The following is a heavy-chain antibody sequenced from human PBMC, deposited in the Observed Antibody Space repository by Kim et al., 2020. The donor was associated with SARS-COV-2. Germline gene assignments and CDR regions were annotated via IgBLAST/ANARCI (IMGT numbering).Heavy chain of an antibody. J-gene: IGHJ4*02. CDR3: AKDLPLRYCAGECWPNYYFDY. Sequence: GGSLRLSCAASGFTFSTYAMSWVRQAPGKGLEWVSAISDRSDSTYYADSVKGRFTISRDNSKNTLYLQMNSLRAEDTAVYYCAKDLPLRYCAGECWPNYYFDYWGQGTLVTVSS. V-gene: IGHV3-23*01. D-gene: IGHD2-21*01. CDR2: ISDRSDST. CDR1: GFTFSTYA.